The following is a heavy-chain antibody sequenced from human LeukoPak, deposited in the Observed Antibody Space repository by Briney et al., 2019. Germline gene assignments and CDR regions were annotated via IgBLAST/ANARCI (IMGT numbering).Heavy chain of an antibody. D-gene: IGHD5-18*01. J-gene: IGHJ4*02. Sequence: ASVKVSCKASGYTFTSFGISWVRQAPGQGLEWMGWISAYNGNTNSAQKFQGGVTMTTDTSTSTAYMELRSLRSDDTAVFYCARDLGVDTSMIFFDYWGQGTLVTVSS. V-gene: IGHV1-18*01. CDR1: GYTFTSFG. CDR3: ARDLGVDTSMIFFDY. CDR2: ISAYNGNT.